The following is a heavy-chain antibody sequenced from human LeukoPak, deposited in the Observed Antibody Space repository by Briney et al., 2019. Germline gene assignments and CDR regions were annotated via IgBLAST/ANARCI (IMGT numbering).Heavy chain of an antibody. D-gene: IGHD3-16*02. CDR3: AKTVSGSYSYQGGDY. CDR1: GFTFSSYA. CDR2: ISGSGENT. J-gene: IGHJ4*02. Sequence: GGSLTLSCAASGFTFSSYAMSWVRQAPGKGLEWVSAISGSGENTNYADSVKGRFTMSRDNSRNMLYLQMNSLRDEDTAKYYCAKTVSGSYSYQGGDYWGQGTLVTVSS. V-gene: IGHV3-23*01.